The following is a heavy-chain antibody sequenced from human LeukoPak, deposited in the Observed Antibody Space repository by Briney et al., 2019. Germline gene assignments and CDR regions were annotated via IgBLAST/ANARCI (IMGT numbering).Heavy chain of an antibody. D-gene: IGHD5-24*01. CDR1: GGTFSSYA. CDR2: IIPIFGTA. Sequence: SVKVSCTASGGTFSSYAISWVRQAPGQGLEWMGGIIPIFGTANYAQKFQGRVTITADESTSTAYMELSSLRSEDTAVYYCAKDRLGYTVFYFDYWGQGTLVTVSS. CDR3: AKDRLGYTVFYFDY. V-gene: IGHV1-69*01. J-gene: IGHJ4*02.